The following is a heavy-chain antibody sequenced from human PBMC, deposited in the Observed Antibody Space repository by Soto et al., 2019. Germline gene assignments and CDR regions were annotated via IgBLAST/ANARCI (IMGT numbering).Heavy chain of an antibody. J-gene: IGHJ3*02. CDR3: VRDYYDTSGYPNTFDM. CDR1: LFTLSRHT. V-gene: IGHV3-21*01. Sequence: GGSLRHSCAASLFTLSRHTMNGVRQAPGKGLEWVSFIGSRTSDIYYADSVKGCFTISRDNAKNSLYLDLTRLRAEDTAVYFCVRDYYDTSGYPNTFDMWGQGTMVTVSS. D-gene: IGHD3-22*01. CDR2: IGSRTSDI.